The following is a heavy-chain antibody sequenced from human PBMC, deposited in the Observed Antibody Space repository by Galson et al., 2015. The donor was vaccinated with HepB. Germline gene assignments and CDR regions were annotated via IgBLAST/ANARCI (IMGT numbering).Heavy chain of an antibody. Sequence: SLRLSCAASGFTFSSYGMHWVRQAPGKGLEWVAVIWYDGSNKYYADSVKGRFTISRDNSKNTLYLQMNSLRAEDTAVYYCARNPRGIAVAGLFDYRGQGTLVTVSS. CDR2: IWYDGSNK. V-gene: IGHV3-33*01. CDR3: ARNPRGIAVAGLFDY. D-gene: IGHD6-19*01. J-gene: IGHJ4*02. CDR1: GFTFSSYG.